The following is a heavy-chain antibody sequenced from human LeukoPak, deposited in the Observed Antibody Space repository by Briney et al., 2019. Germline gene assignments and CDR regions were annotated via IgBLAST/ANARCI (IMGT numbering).Heavy chain of an antibody. CDR1: GGSISSSSYY. CDR2: IYYSGST. J-gene: IGHJ5*02. Sequence: PSETLSLTCTVSGGSISSSSYYWGWIRQPPGKGLEWIGSIYYSGSTYYNPSLKSRVTISVDTSKDQFSLKLSSVTAADTAVYYCARDGKNILTGYSNWFDPWGQGTLVTVSS. V-gene: IGHV4-39*07. D-gene: IGHD3-9*01. CDR3: ARDGKNILTGYSNWFDP.